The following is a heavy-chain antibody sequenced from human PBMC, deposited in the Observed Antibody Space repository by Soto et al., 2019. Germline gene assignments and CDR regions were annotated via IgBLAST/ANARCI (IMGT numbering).Heavy chain of an antibody. CDR1: GGSISSGDYY. D-gene: IGHD3-22*01. V-gene: IGHV4-30-4*01. J-gene: IGHJ4*02. Sequence: QVQLQESGPGLVKPSQTLSLTCTVSGGSISSGDYYWSWIRQPPGKGLEWIGYIYYSGSTYYNPSLKSRVSISVDTSKNQFSLKLSSVTAADTAVYYCARGSYYYDSSGYYHNWGQGTLVTVSS. CDR3: ARGSYYYDSSGYYHN. CDR2: IYYSGST.